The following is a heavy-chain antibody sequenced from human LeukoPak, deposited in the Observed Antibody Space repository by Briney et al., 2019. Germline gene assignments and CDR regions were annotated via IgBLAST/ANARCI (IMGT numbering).Heavy chain of an antibody. Sequence: SQTLSLTCAASGGSISSGGYSWSWIRQPPGKGLEWIGYIYHSGSTYYNPSLKSRVTISVDRSKNQFSLKLSSVTAADTAVYYCARQEAAAGSFDYWGQGTLVTVSS. CDR3: ARQEAAAGSFDY. CDR2: IYHSGST. V-gene: IGHV4-30-2*01. J-gene: IGHJ4*02. D-gene: IGHD6-13*01. CDR1: GGSISSGGYS.